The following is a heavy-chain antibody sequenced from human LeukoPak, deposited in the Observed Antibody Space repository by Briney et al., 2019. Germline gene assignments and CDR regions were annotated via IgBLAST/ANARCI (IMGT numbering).Heavy chain of an antibody. CDR2: INAGNGNT. CDR3: ARGRHYDFWGGSADDAFDI. J-gene: IGHJ3*02. Sequence: ASVKVSCKASGYTFTSYAMHWVRQAPGQRLEWMGWINAGNGNTKYSQKFQGRVTITRDTSASTAYMELSSLRSEDTAVYYCARGRHYDFWGGSADDAFDIWGQGTMVTVSS. D-gene: IGHD3-3*01. CDR1: GYTFTSYA. V-gene: IGHV1-3*01.